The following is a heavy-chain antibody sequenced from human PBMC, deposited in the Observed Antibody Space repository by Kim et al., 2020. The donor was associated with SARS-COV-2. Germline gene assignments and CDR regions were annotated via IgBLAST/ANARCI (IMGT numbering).Heavy chain of an antibody. CDR1: GFTFSSYA. J-gene: IGHJ6*02. CDR2: ISGSGGST. D-gene: IGHD3-9*01. V-gene: IGHV3-23*01. CDR3: ARASQDNYDILTGTYYYYGMDV. Sequence: GGSLRLSCAASGFTFSSYAMSWVRQAPGKGLEWVSAISGSGGSTYYADSVKGRFTISRDNSKNTLYVQMNSLRAEDTAVYYCARASQDNYDILTGTYYYYGMDVWGQGTTVTVSS.